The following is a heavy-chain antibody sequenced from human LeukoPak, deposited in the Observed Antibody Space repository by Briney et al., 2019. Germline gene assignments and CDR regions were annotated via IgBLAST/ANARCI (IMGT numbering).Heavy chain of an antibody. CDR3: ARVVYYDILTGSYGGGIDY. CDR2: TYYSGST. D-gene: IGHD3-9*01. V-gene: IGHV4-31*03. Sequence: PSETLSLTCTVSGGSISSGGYYWSWIRQHPGKGLEWIGYTYYSGSTYYNPSLKSRVTISVDTSKNQFSLKLSSVTAADTAVYYCARVVYYDILTGSYGGGIDYWGQGTLVTVSS. CDR1: GGSISSGGYY. J-gene: IGHJ4*02.